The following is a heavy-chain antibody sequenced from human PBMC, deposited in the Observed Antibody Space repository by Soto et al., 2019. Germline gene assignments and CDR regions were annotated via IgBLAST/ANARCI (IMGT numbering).Heavy chain of an antibody. V-gene: IGHV4-31*03. D-gene: IGHD5-12*01. J-gene: IGHJ4*02. CDR2: IYYSGST. Sequence: PSETLSLTCTVSGGSISSGGYYWSWIRPHPGKGLEWIGYIYYSGSTYYNPSLKSRVTISVDTSKNQFSLKLSSVTAADTAVYYCARDVSGYDFYESSYFDYWGQGTLVTVSS. CDR1: GGSISSGGYY. CDR3: ARDVSGYDFYESSYFDY.